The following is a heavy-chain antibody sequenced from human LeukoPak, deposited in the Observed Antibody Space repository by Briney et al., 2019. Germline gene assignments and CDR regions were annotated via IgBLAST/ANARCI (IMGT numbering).Heavy chain of an antibody. CDR2: IYYSGST. V-gene: IGHV4-59*01. Sequence: SETLSLTCTVSNDSISKYYWSWIRQPPGKGLEWIGYIYYSGSTNCNPSLKSRVTISVDTSKNQFSLKLTSVTAADTAVYFCARGWEPTGHWYFDLWGRGTLVTASS. D-gene: IGHD1-26*01. J-gene: IGHJ2*01. CDR1: NDSISKYY. CDR3: ARGWEPTGHWYFDL.